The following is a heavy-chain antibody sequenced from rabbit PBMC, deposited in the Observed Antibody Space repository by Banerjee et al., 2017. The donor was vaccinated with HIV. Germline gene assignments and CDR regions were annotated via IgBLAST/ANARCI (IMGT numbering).Heavy chain of an antibody. V-gene: IGHV1S45*01. D-gene: IGHD8-1*01. CDR1: GFSFSSSYW. Sequence: QEQLVESGGDLVQPEGSLTLTCTASGFSFSSSYWMCWVRQAPGKGLEWIGCIYTGSSGSTYYASWAKGRFTISKTSSTTVTLQMTSLTAADTATYFCARDAGDTYFYFNLWGPGTLVTVS. J-gene: IGHJ4*01. CDR3: ARDAGDTYFYFNL. CDR2: IYTGSSGST.